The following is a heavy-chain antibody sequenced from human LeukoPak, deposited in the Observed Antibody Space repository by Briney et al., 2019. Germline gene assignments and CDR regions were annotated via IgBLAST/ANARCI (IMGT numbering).Heavy chain of an antibody. J-gene: IGHJ3*02. CDR3: AREGPLWFGESPGAFDI. V-gene: IGHV3-30*03. Sequence: GGSLRLSCAASGFTFSSYGMHWVRQAPGKGLEWVAVISYDGSNKYYADSVKGRFTISRDNSKNTLYLQMNSLRAEDTAVYYCAREGPLWFGESPGAFDIWGQGTMVTVSS. D-gene: IGHD3-10*01. CDR1: GFTFSSYG. CDR2: ISYDGSNK.